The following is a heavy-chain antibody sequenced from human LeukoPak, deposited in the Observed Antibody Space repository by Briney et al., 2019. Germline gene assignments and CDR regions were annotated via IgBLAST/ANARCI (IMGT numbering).Heavy chain of an antibody. V-gene: IGHV4-34*01. CDR1: GGSFSGYY. Sequence: SETLSLTCAVYGGSFSGYYWSWIRQPPGKGLEWIGEINHSGSTNYNPSLMSRVTISVDTSKNQFSLKLSSVTAADTAVYYCAKDLSDISGYYVNWFDPWGQGTLVTVSS. J-gene: IGHJ5*02. CDR2: INHSGST. CDR3: AKDLSDISGYYVNWFDP. D-gene: IGHD3-22*01.